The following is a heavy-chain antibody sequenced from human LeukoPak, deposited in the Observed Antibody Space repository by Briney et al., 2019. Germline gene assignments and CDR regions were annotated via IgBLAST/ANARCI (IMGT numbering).Heavy chain of an antibody. CDR2: ISAYNGNT. CDR1: GYTFTSYG. V-gene: IGHV1-18*01. D-gene: IGHD6-19*01. CDR3: ARDLKIAVAGTDLGVDY. J-gene: IGHJ4*02. Sequence: GASVKVSCKASGYTFTSYGISWVRQAPGQGLEWMGWISAYNGNTKYAQKLQGRVTMTTDTSTSTAYMELRSLRSDDTAVYYCARDLKIAVAGTDLGVDYWGQGTLVTVSS.